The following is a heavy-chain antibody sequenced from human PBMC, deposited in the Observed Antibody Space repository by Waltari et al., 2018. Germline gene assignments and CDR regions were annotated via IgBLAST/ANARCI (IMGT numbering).Heavy chain of an antibody. D-gene: IGHD3-3*01. CDR2: IYHSGST. Sequence: QVQLQESGPGLVKPSETLSLTCTVSGYSISSGYYWGWIRQPPGKGLEWIGSIYHSGSTYYNPSLKSRVTISVDTSKNQFSLKLGSVTAADTAVYYCARDHYDFWSGYYTGFDYWGQGTLVTVSS. V-gene: IGHV4-38-2*02. J-gene: IGHJ4*02. CDR3: ARDHYDFWSGYYTGFDY. CDR1: GYSISSGYY.